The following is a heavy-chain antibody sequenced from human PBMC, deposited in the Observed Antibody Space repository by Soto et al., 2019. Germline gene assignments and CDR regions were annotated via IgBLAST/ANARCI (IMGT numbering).Heavy chain of an antibody. J-gene: IGHJ6*02. V-gene: IGHV3-30*18. CDR1: GFTFSSYG. Sequence: QVQLVESGGGGVQPGRSLRLSCAASGFTFSSYGMHWVRQAPGKGLEWVAVISYDGRHKYYADSVKGRFTISRENSKNTLYLQMSSLRAEDTAVYYCVKDGSSGWPYYYGMDVWGHGTTVAVSS. CDR2: ISYDGRHK. CDR3: VKDGSSGWPYYYGMDV. D-gene: IGHD6-19*01.